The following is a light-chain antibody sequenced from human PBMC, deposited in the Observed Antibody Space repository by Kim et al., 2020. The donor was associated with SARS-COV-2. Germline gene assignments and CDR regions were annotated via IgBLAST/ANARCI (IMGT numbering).Light chain of an antibody. CDR2: DAS. CDR1: ESISSW. V-gene: IGKV1-5*01. Sequence: LSASVGYRVSITCRASESISSWLAWYQQKPGKAPKLLIYDASSLESGVPSRFSGSGSGTEFTLTISSLQPDDFATYYCQQYNTWTFGQGTKVDIK. J-gene: IGKJ1*01. CDR3: QQYNTWT.